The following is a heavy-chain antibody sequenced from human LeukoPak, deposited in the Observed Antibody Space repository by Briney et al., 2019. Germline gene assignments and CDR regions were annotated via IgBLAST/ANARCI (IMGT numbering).Heavy chain of an antibody. J-gene: IGHJ3*02. Sequence: NPSETLSLTCTVSGDSISSGNYYWTWIRQPAGKGLEWFGRIYTSGNTNYNPSLKSQVTISMDTSKNQFSLNLNSVTATDTAVYYCARDRAGDSFDIWGQGTMVTVSS. CDR3: ARDRAGDSFDI. CDR1: GDSISSGNYY. CDR2: IYTSGNT. D-gene: IGHD7-27*01. V-gene: IGHV4-61*02.